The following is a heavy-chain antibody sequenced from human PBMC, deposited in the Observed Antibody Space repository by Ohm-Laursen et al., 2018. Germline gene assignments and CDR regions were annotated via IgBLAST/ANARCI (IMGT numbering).Heavy chain of an antibody. V-gene: IGHV1-24*01. CDR1: GYTLTELS. J-gene: IGHJ1*01. D-gene: IGHD3-10*01. CDR3: ARGRGVPGQH. Sequence: GASVKVSCKVSGYTLTELSMHWVRQAPGKGLEWMGGFDPEDGETIYAQNLQGRVTMTTDTSTSTAYMELSSLRSEDTAVYYCARGRGVPGQHWGQGTLVTVSS. CDR2: FDPEDGET.